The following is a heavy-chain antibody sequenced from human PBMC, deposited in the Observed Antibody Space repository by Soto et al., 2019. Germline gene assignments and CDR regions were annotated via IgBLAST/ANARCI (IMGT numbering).Heavy chain of an antibody. CDR1: GGTFSSYT. V-gene: IGHV1-69*01. Sequence: QVQLVQSGAEVKKPGSSVKVSCKASGGTFSSYTVNWVRQAPGQGLEWMGGLIPMFDTAGYAQKFQGRLTINADESTNTAFMELSSLRFEDTAIYYCARDGHFDFWRDPGFDPWGQGTLVTVSS. J-gene: IGHJ5*02. CDR3: ARDGHFDFWRDPGFDP. D-gene: IGHD3-3*01. CDR2: LIPMFDTA.